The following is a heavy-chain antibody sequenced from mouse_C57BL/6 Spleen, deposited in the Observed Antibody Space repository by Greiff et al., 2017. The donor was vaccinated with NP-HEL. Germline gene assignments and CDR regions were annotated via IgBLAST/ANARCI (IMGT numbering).Heavy chain of an antibody. Sequence: VQLQQPGAELVKPGASVKLSCKASGYTFTSYWMQWVKQRPGQGLEWIGEIDPSDSYTNYNQKFKGKATLTVDTSSSTAYMQLSSLTSEDSAVYYCARWHYGSSYYFDYWGQGTTLTVSS. D-gene: IGHD1-1*01. V-gene: IGHV1-50*01. CDR3: ARWHYGSSYYFDY. J-gene: IGHJ2*01. CDR2: IDPSDSYT. CDR1: GYTFTSYW.